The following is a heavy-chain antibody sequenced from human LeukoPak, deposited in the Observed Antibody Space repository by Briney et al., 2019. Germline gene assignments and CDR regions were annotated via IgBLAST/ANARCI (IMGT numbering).Heavy chain of an antibody. CDR2: INTNTGNP. Sequence: ASVKVSCKASGYTFTSYAMNWVRQAPGQGLEWMGWINTNTGNPTYAQGFTGRFVFSLDTSVSTAYLQISSLKAEDTAVYYCARDSVGHLIAVAGTPIDYWGQGTLVTVSS. CDR3: ARDSVGHLIAVAGTPIDY. D-gene: IGHD6-19*01. CDR1: GYTFTSYA. J-gene: IGHJ4*02. V-gene: IGHV7-4-1*02.